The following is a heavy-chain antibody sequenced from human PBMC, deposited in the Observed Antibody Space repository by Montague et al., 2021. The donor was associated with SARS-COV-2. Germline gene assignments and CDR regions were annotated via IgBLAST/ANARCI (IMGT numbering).Heavy chain of an antibody. V-gene: IGHV3-23*01. D-gene: IGHD3-16*01. Sequence: SLRLSCAASGFTFSNYAMSWVRQAPGKGLEWVSSIFGSGAGTYYADSVQGRFTISRDNSKNTVFLHMNSPTAEDTAVYYCAKNGGSGSLVYWYFDLWGRGTLVPVSS. CDR3: AKNGGSGSLVYWYFDL. CDR2: IFGSGAGT. J-gene: IGHJ2*01. CDR1: GFTFSNYA.